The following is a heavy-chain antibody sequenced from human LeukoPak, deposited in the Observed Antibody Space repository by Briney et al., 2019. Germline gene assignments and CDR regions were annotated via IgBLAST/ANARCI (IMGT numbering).Heavy chain of an antibody. CDR1: GFTFSSYS. J-gene: IGHJ6*02. Sequence: GGSLRLSCAASGFTFSSYSMNWVRQAPGKGLEWVSSISSSSSYIYHADSVKGRFTISRDNAKNSLYLQMNSLRAEDTAVYYCARDPYYYGMDVWGQGTTVTVSS. CDR2: ISSSSSYI. V-gene: IGHV3-21*01. CDR3: ARDPYYYGMDV.